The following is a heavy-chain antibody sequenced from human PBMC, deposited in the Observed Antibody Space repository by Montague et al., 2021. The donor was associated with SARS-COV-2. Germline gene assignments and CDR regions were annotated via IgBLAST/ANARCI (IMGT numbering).Heavy chain of an antibody. CDR3: AREYSAPRWFGEYNRYGMDV. Sequence: SLRLSCAASGFTFSSYDMHWVRQAPGKGLEWVAVIWYDVSNQYXXXSXXXRFXISRDNSKNTLYLQMNSLRAEDTAVSYCAREYSAPRWFGEYNRYGMDVWGQGTTVTVSS. J-gene: IGHJ6*02. CDR1: GFTFSSYD. V-gene: IGHV3-33*08. CDR2: IWYDVSNQ. D-gene: IGHD3-10*01.